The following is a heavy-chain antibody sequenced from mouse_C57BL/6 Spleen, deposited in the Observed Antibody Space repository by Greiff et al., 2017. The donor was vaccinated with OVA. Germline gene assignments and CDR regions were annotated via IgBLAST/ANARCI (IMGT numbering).Heavy chain of an antibody. CDR2: INPNNGGT. Sequence: EVQLQQSGPELVKPGASVKMSCKASGYTFTDYNMHWVKQSHGKSLEWIGYINPNNGGTSYNQKFKGKATLTVNKSSSTAYMELRSLTSEDSAVYYCARSPPQALYYFDYWGQGTTLTVSS. J-gene: IGHJ2*01. D-gene: IGHD3-2*02. CDR3: ARSPPQALYYFDY. V-gene: IGHV1-22*01. CDR1: GYTFTDYN.